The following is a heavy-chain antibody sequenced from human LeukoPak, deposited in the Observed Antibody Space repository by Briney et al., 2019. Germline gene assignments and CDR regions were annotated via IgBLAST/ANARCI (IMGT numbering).Heavy chain of an antibody. V-gene: IGHV3-53*01. Sequence: GSLRLSCAASGFTVSSNYMSWVRQAPGKGLEWVSIIYSGGSTYYADSVKGRFTISRDNSKNTLYLQMNNLRAEDTAVYYCARDVHTYYYYYGMDVWGQGTTVTVSS. CDR1: GFTVSSNY. CDR3: ARDVHTYYYYYGMDV. CDR2: IYSGGST. J-gene: IGHJ6*02.